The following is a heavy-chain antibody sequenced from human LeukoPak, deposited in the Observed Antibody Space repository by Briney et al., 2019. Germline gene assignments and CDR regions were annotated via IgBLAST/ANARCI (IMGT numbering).Heavy chain of an antibody. J-gene: IGHJ3*02. V-gene: IGHV3-7*01. CDR1: GFTFSNYW. CDR3: ARAQDYYDSSGYYFGDAFDI. Sequence: PGGSLRLSCAASGFTFSNYWMSWVRQAPGKGLEWVANIKQDGSEKYYVDSVKGRFTISRDNAKKSLYLQMNSLRAEDTAAYYCARAQDYYDSSGYYFGDAFDIWGQGTMVTVSS. CDR2: IKQDGSEK. D-gene: IGHD3-22*01.